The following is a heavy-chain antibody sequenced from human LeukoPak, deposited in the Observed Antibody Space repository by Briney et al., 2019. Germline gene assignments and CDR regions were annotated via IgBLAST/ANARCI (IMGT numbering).Heavy chain of an antibody. CDR2: INYSGSP. V-gene: IGHV4-59*01. D-gene: IGHD1-1*01. J-gene: IGHJ6*03. CDR3: ARESRVHYYMDV. Sequence: SETLSLTCSVSGDSISSSYWSWIRQPPGKGLEWIGYINYSGSPNYNPSLKSRVTISVDTSKNQFSLKLSSVTAADTAVYYCARESRVHYYMDVWGKGTTVTVSS. CDR1: GDSISSSY.